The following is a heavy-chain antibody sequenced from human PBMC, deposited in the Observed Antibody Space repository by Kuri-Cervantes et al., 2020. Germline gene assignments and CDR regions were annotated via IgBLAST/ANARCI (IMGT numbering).Heavy chain of an antibody. CDR2: INPSGGST. Sequence: ASVKVSCKASGYAFTGYYMHWVRQAPGQGLEWMGWINPSGGSTSYAQKFQGRVTMTRDTSTSTVYMELSSLRSEDTAVYYCARRRGIAVDYWGQGTLVTVSS. V-gene: IGHV1-46*01. J-gene: IGHJ4*02. D-gene: IGHD6-13*01. CDR3: ARRRGIAVDY. CDR1: GYAFTGYY.